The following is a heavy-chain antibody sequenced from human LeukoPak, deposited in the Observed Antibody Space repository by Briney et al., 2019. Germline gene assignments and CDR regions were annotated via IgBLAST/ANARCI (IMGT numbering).Heavy chain of an antibody. CDR2: IKQDGSEK. CDR1: GFTFSRYW. J-gene: IGHJ4*02. CDR3: ARENIAARPHHFDY. D-gene: IGHD6-6*01. Sequence: GGSLRLSCAASGFTFSRYWKNWVRQAPGKGLEWVANIKQDGSEKYYVDSVKGRFTISRDNAKNSLYLQMNSLRAEDTAVYYCARENIAARPHHFDYWGQGTLVTVSS. V-gene: IGHV3-7*01.